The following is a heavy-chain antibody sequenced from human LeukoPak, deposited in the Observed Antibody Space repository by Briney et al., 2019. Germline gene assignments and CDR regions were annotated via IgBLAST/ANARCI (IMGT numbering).Heavy chain of an antibody. V-gene: IGHV3-23*01. D-gene: IGHD2-21*02. CDR1: GFSLSNFG. J-gene: IGHJ3*02. CDR2: LSGSGGST. Sequence: GGSVRLSCAASGFSLSNFGMSWVRQAPGKGLEWVSGLSGSGGSTYYPDSVKGRFTISRDNSKNTLYLQMNSLRAEDTAVYYCAKDLRICAGDCRDAFDIWGQGTTVIVSP. CDR3: AKDLRICAGDCRDAFDI.